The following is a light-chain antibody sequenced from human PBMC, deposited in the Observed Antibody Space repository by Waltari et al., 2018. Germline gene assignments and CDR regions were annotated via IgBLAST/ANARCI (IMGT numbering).Light chain of an antibody. J-gene: IGKJ1*01. V-gene: IGKV2D-29*01. CDR3: MQSLQLSMWT. CDR2: EVS. Sequence: DVVMTQTPLPLSVTPGRPASISCKSTQSLLPTDGRTYLYWFLQKPGQPPQLLLYEVSKRFAGVLDRFSGSGSGTDDTLRISRVEAEDVGVYYCMQSLQLSMWTFGQGTKVEIK. CDR1: QSLLPTDGRTY.